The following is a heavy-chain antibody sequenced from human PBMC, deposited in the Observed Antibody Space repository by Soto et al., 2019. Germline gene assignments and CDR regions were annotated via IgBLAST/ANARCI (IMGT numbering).Heavy chain of an antibody. D-gene: IGHD3-10*01. J-gene: IGHJ3*02. CDR1: GYTFTSYD. V-gene: IGHV1-8*01. CDR3: AGEITMVRGSDAFDI. Sequence: ASVKVSCKASGYTFTSYDINWVRQATGQGLEWMGWMNPNSGNTGYAQKFQGRATMTRNTSISTAYMELSSLRSEDTAVYYCAGEITMVRGSDAFDIWGQGTMVTVSS. CDR2: MNPNSGNT.